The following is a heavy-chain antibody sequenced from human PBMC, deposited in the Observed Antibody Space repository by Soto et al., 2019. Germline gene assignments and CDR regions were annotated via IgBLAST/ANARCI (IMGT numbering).Heavy chain of an antibody. Sequence: SETLSLTCAVYGGSFSVYYGSWIPQPPGKGLEWIGEINHSGSTNYNPSLKSRVTISVDTSKNQFSLKLSSVTAADTAVYYCARASSSWLYYYMDVWGKGTTVTVSS. V-gene: IGHV4-34*01. CDR2: INHSGST. D-gene: IGHD6-13*01. CDR3: ARASSSWLYYYMDV. CDR1: GGSFSVYY. J-gene: IGHJ6*03.